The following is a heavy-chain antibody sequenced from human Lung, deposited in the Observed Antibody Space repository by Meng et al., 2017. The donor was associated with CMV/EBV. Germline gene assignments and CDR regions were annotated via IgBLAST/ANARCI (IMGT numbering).Heavy chain of an antibody. V-gene: IGHV4-59*01. CDR3: ASYRSGTPGRFDP. CDR2: IYYSGST. J-gene: IGHJ5*02. Sequence: LRLSXTVSGGSISSYYWSWIRQPPGKGLEWIGYIYYSGSTNYNPSLKSRVTISVDTSKNQFSLKLSSVTAADTAVYYCASYRSGTPGRFDPWGHGTLVTVSS. CDR1: GGSISSYY. D-gene: IGHD1-1*01.